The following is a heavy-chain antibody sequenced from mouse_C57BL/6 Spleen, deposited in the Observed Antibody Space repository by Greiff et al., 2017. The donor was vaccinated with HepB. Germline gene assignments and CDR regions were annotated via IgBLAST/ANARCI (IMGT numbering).Heavy chain of an antibody. CDR1: GYTFTSYW. J-gene: IGHJ2*01. CDR2: IDPSDSYT. CDR3: ARSGGTTLVAPGDLDY. Sequence: QVQLQQPGAELVKPGASVKLSCKASGYTFTSYWMQWVKQRPGQGLEWIGEIDPSDSYTNYNQKFKGKATLTVDTSSSTAYMQLSSLASEDSAVYYCARSGGTTLVAPGDLDYWGQGTTLTVSS. V-gene: IGHV1-50*01. D-gene: IGHD1-1*01.